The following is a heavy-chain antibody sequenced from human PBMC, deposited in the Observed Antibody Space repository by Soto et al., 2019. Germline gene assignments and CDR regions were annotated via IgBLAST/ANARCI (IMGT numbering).Heavy chain of an antibody. V-gene: IGHV1-69*13. CDR2: IIPRSATS. J-gene: IGHJ6*02. D-gene: IGHD2-2*01. Sequence: GASVKVSCKASGDTLSTYYMHWARQAPGQGLEWMGGIIPRSATSNYAQKFQGRVTITADESTNTAYMELSSLRSEDTAVYYCAREGLVLVPTTVNSDYYYYAMDVWGQGTTVTVSS. CDR3: AREGLVLVPTTVNSDYYYYAMDV. CDR1: GDTLSTYY.